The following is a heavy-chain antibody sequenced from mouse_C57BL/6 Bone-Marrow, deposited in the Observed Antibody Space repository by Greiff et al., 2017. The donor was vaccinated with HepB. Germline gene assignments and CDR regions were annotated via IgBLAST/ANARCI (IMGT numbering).Heavy chain of an antibody. D-gene: IGHD2-4*01. CDR3: ATSMITTLDYYAMDY. J-gene: IGHJ4*01. V-gene: IGHV2-5*01. CDR1: GFSLTSYG. Sequence: VMLVESGPGLVQPSQSLSITCTVSGFSLTSYGVHWVRQSPGKGLEWLGVIWRGGSTDYNAAFMSRLSITKDNSKSQVFFKMNSLQADDTAIYYCATSMITTLDYYAMDYWGQGTSVTVSS. CDR2: IWRGGST.